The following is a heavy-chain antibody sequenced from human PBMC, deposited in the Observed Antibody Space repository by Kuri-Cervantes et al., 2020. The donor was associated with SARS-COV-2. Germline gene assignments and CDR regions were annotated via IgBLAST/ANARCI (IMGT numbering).Heavy chain of an antibody. Sequence: GESLKISCAASGFTFSGHWIHWVRQAPGKGLVWVSRINPDGSYTNNADSVKGRFTLSRDNAKNMLFLQMNSLRAEDTAVYYCARSRLCGGSCYSVLYWGQGTLVTVSS. CDR3: ARSRLCGGSCYSVLY. V-gene: IGHV3-74*01. CDR2: INPDGSYT. CDR1: GFTFSGHW. J-gene: IGHJ4*02. D-gene: IGHD2-15*01.